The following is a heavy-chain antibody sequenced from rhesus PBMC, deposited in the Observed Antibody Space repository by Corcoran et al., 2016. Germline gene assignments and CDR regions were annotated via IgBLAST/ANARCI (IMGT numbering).Heavy chain of an antibody. Sequence: QVQLQESGPGLVKPSETVSLTCAVAGGSISDDYYWSGSRQPPGKGLEWIGYIYGSGGGTNYNPSLKSQVTISIDTSKNQFSLKLSSVTAADTAVYYCASLIAATYFGCWGQGVLVTVSS. D-gene: IGHD6-25*01. CDR2: IYGSGGGT. CDR3: ASLIAATYFGC. J-gene: IGHJ4*01. V-gene: IGHV4-106*01. CDR1: GGSISDDYY.